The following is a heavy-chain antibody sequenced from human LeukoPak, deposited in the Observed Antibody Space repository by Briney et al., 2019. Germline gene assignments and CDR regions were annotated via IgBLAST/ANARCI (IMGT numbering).Heavy chain of an antibody. CDR2: IYYSGST. D-gene: IGHD2-2*01. Sequence: SETLSLTCTVSGGSISSGGYYWSWIRQHPGKGLEWIGYIYYSGSTYYNPSLKSRVTISVDTSKNQFSLKLSSVTAADTAVYYCARESRVVEPAAIDYWGQGTLVTVSS. V-gene: IGHV4-31*03. CDR3: ARESRVVEPAAIDY. J-gene: IGHJ4*02. CDR1: GGSISSGGYY.